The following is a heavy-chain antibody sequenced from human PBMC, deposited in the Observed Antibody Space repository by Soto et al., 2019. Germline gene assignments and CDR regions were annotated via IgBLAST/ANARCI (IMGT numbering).Heavy chain of an antibody. V-gene: IGHV4-59*01. D-gene: IGHD2-8*02. Sequence: SETLSLTCTVSVGSISNYYWSWIRQPPEKGLEWIGYIYYSGSTNYNPSLKSRVTISVDTSKNQFSLKLSSVSAADTAVYYCARGTSESPRRWFDPWGQGTLVTVSS. J-gene: IGHJ5*02. CDR3: ARGTSESPRRWFDP. CDR2: IYYSGST. CDR1: VGSISNYY.